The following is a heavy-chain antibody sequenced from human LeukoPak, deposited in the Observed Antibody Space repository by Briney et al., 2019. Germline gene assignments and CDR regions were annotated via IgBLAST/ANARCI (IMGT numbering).Heavy chain of an antibody. J-gene: IGHJ4*02. V-gene: IGHV3-21*01. CDR1: GFTFSSYS. CDR3: AREPYDSSGLDY. Sequence: PGGSLRLSCAASGFTFSSYSMNWVRQAPGKGLEWVSSISSSSYIYYADSVKGRFTISRDNAKNSLYLQMNSLRAEDTAVYYCAREPYDSSGLDYWGQGTLVTVSS. CDR2: ISSSSYI. D-gene: IGHD3-22*01.